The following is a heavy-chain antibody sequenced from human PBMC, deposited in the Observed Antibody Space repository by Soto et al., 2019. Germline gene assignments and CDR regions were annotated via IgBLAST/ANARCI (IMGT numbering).Heavy chain of an antibody. D-gene: IGHD3-22*01. V-gene: IGHV3-7*04. J-gene: IGHJ3*02. Sequence: GGSLRLSCAASGFTFSSHWMSWVRQAPGKGLEWVANIKPDGSEKWYVDSVKGRFTSSRDNAKNSLYLQMNSLRAEDTAVYYCARGDYYDSSGPFSDAFDIWGQGTMVTVSS. CDR1: GFTFSSHW. CDR2: IKPDGSEK. CDR3: ARGDYYDSSGPFSDAFDI.